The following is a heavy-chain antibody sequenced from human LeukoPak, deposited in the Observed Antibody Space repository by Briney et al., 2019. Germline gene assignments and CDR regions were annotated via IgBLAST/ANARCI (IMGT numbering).Heavy chain of an antibody. CDR2: ISAYNGNT. Sequence: SVKVSCKASGYTFTSYGISWVRQAPGQGPEWMGWISAYNGNTNYAQKLQGRVTMTTDTSTSTAYMELRSLRSDDTAVYYCARDYYDSSGYAFLVPFDYWGQGTLVTVSS. CDR3: ARDYYDSSGYAFLVPFDY. V-gene: IGHV1-18*01. J-gene: IGHJ4*02. CDR1: GYTFTSYG. D-gene: IGHD3-22*01.